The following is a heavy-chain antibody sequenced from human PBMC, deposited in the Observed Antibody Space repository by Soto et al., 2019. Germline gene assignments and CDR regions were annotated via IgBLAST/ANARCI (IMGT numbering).Heavy chain of an antibody. CDR1: GYSIASGYY. J-gene: IGHJ6*02. Sequence: PPETLSLTCAVSGYSIASGYYWAWIRQSPGKGLERIGSTYHAGSVYYNPSLNSRVAVSLDTSKNHFSLKLTSVTAADTAVYYCARTFDYYGMDVWGQGTTVTVSS. CDR3: ARTFDYYGMDV. CDR2: TYHAGSV. V-gene: IGHV4-38-2*01.